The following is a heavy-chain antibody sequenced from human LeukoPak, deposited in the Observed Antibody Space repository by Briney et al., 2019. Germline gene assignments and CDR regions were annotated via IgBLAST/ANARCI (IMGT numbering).Heavy chain of an antibody. J-gene: IGHJ4*02. Sequence: PGGSLRLSCAASGFTFSGSAMHWVRQASGKGLEWVGRIRSKTNSYATSYAASVKGRFALSRDDSKNTAYLQMNSLKTEDTAVYYCAKNMVRGVIMSSSFDYWGQGTLVTVSS. CDR1: GFTFSGSA. CDR3: AKNMVRGVIMSSSFDY. CDR2: IRSKTNSYAT. D-gene: IGHD3-10*01. V-gene: IGHV3-73*01.